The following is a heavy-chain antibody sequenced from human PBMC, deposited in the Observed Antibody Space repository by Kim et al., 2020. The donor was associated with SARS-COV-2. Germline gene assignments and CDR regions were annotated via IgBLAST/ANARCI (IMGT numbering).Heavy chain of an antibody. D-gene: IGHD2-15*01. CDR3: AKDLQGAYCSGGSCYSDYYGMDV. J-gene: IGHJ6*02. CDR2: ISYDGSNK. CDR1: GFTFSSYG. V-gene: IGHV3-30*18. Sequence: GGSLRLSCAASGFTFSSYGMHWVRQAPGKGLEWVAVISYDGSNKYYADSVKGRFTISRDNSKNTLYLQMNSLRAEDTAVYYCAKDLQGAYCSGGSCYSDYYGMDVWGQGTTVTVSS.